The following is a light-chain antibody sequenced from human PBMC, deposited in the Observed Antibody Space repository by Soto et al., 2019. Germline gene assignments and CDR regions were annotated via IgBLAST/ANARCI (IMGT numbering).Light chain of an antibody. J-gene: IGKJ1*01. CDR3: QQRSDWPRT. Sequence: EIVLTQSPATLSLSPGERATLSSRASQSVSVYLAWYHQKPGQAPRLLIYDASNRATGIPARFSGSGSGTDFTLTISSLEPEDFAVYYCQQRSDWPRTFGQGTRVEIK. V-gene: IGKV3-11*01. CDR1: QSVSVY. CDR2: DAS.